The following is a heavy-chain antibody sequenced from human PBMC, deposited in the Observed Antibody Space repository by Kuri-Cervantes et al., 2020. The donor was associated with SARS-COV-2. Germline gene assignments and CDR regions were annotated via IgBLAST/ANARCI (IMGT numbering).Heavy chain of an antibody. CDR1: GYTFTSYY. V-gene: IGHV1-46*01. D-gene: IGHD3-10*02. CDR3: ASHVGERRGGFSAFDI. CDR2: INPSGGST. J-gene: IGHJ3*02. Sequence: ASVKVSCKPSGYTFTSYYMHWVRQAPGQGLEWMGIINPSGGSTSYAQKFQGRVTMTRDTSTSTVYMELSSLRSEDTAVYYCASHVGERRGGFSAFDIWGQGTMVTVSS.